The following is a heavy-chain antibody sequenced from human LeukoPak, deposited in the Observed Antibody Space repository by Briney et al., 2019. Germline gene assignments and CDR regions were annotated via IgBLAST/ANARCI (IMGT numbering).Heavy chain of an antibody. CDR3: ARGGIAASQNDY. D-gene: IGHD6-13*01. V-gene: IGHV4-34*01. CDR2: INHSGST. Sequence: SETLSLTCAVYGGSFSGYYWSWIRQPLGKRLERIGEINHSGSTHSNPSLKSRVTISVETSKNQFSLKLSSVTAADTAVYYCARGGIAASQNDYWGQGTLVTVSS. CDR1: GGSFSGYY. J-gene: IGHJ4*02.